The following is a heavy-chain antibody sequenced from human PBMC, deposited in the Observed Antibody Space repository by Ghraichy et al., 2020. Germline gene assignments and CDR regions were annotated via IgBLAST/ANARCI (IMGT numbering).Heavy chain of an antibody. CDR3: ARANYDILTAYYHFDY. D-gene: IGHD3-9*01. Sequence: SETLSLTCTVSGGSISSYYWSWIRQPPGKGLEWIGYIYYSGSTNYNPSLKSRVTISVDTSKNQFSLKLSSVTAADTTVYYCARANYDILTAYYHFDYWGQGTLVTVSS. V-gene: IGHV4-59*01. J-gene: IGHJ4*02. CDR2: IYYSGST. CDR1: GGSISSYY.